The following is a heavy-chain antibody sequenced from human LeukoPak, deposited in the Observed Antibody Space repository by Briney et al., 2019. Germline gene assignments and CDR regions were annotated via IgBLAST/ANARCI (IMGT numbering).Heavy chain of an antibody. Sequence: SETLSLTCAVYGGSFSGYYWSWIRRPPGKGLEWIGEINRSGSTNYNPSLKSRVTISVDASKNQFSLKLSSVTAADTAVYYCARGTLRKGYCSSTSCYTTRVWFDPWGQETLVTVSS. V-gene: IGHV4-34*01. D-gene: IGHD2-2*02. CDR3: ARGTLRKGYCSSTSCYTTRVWFDP. CDR2: INRSGST. J-gene: IGHJ5*02. CDR1: GGSFSGYY.